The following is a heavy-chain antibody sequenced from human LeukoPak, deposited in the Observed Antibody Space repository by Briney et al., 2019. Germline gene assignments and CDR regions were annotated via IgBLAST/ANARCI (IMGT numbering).Heavy chain of an antibody. V-gene: IGHV3-7*01. CDR2: IKRDGSEK. Sequence: GGSLRLSCATSKFTFSSYWMSWVRQAPGKGLEWVANIKRDGSEKYYVDSVKGRFTISRDNSKNTLYLQMNSLRAEDTAVYYCAKEGAARRRPLDYWGQGTLVTVSS. J-gene: IGHJ4*02. D-gene: IGHD6-6*01. CDR3: AKEGAARRRPLDY. CDR1: KFTFSSYW.